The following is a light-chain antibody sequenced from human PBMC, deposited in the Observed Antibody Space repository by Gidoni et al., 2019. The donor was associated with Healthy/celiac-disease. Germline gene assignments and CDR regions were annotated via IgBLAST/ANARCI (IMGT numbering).Light chain of an antibody. Sequence: EIQMTQSPSSLSASVGDRVTITCQASQDISNYLNWYQQKPGKAPTLLIYDASNLETGVPSRFSGSGSGTDFTFTISSLQPEDIATYYCQQYDNLPLTFGGGTKVEIK. CDR1: QDISNY. CDR3: QQYDNLPLT. J-gene: IGKJ4*01. CDR2: DAS. V-gene: IGKV1-33*01.